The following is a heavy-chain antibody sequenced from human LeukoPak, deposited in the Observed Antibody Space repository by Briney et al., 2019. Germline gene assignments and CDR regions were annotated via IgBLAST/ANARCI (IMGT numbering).Heavy chain of an antibody. CDR1: GYTFTSYY. CDR2: INPSGGST. D-gene: IGHD5-24*01. CDR3: ARTVEMATTQSELDY. V-gene: IGHV1-46*01. J-gene: IGHJ4*02. Sequence: ASVKVSCKASGYTFTSYYMHWVRQAPGQGLEWMGIINPSGGSTSYAQKFQGRVTMTRDTSTSTVYMELSSLRCEDTAVYYCARTVEMATTQSELDYWGQGTLVTVSS.